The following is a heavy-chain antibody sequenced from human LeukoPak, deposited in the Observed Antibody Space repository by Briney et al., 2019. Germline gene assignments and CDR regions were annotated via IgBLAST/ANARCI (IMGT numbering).Heavy chain of an antibody. V-gene: IGHV3-30*03. Sequence: GGSLRLSCAASGFTFSSYSMHWVRQAPGKGLEWVAVISYDGSNKYYADSVKGRFTISRDNSKNTLYLQMNSLRAEDTAVYYCARNYYDSSGYLQYFQHWGQGTLVTVSS. CDR1: GFTFSSYS. J-gene: IGHJ1*01. CDR3: ARNYYDSSGYLQYFQH. CDR2: ISYDGSNK. D-gene: IGHD3-22*01.